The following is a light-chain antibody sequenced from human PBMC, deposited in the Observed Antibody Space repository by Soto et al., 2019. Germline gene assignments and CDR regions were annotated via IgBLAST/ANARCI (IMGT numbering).Light chain of an antibody. Sequence: EIVMAQSPATLSVSPGERATLSCRASQSVRSNLAWYQQKPGQSPRLLIYGASTRATGILARFSGSGSGTQFTLTISSLQSEDFAVYYCQQYNNWPPAWTFGQGTKVDI. CDR1: QSVRSN. CDR2: GAS. V-gene: IGKV3-15*01. J-gene: IGKJ1*01. CDR3: QQYNNWPPAWT.